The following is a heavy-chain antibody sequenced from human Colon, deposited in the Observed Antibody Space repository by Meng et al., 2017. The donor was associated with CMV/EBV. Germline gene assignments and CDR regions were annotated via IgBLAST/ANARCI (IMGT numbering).Heavy chain of an antibody. CDR1: GFTFSDYY. D-gene: IGHD2-2*01. Sequence: GESLKISCAASGFTFSDYYMSWIRQAPGKGLEWVSYISSSGSTIYYADSVKGRFTISRDNAKNSLYPQMNSLRDEDTAVYYCARYCSSTSCYRPYYYYGMDVWGQGTTVTVSS. CDR2: ISSSGSTI. CDR3: ARYCSSTSCYRPYYYYGMDV. V-gene: IGHV3-11*04. J-gene: IGHJ6*02.